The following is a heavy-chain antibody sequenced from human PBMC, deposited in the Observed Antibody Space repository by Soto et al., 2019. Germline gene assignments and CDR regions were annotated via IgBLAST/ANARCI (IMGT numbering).Heavy chain of an antibody. Sequence: GGSLRLSCAASGFTFSSYGMHWVRQAPGKGLEWVAVISYDGSNKYYADSVKGRFTISRDNSKNTLYLQMNSLRAEDTAVYYCAKGDLTGYPLLFDYWGQGTLVTVSS. CDR2: ISYDGSNK. CDR3: AKGDLTGYPLLFDY. J-gene: IGHJ4*02. V-gene: IGHV3-30*18. D-gene: IGHD3-9*01. CDR1: GFTFSSYG.